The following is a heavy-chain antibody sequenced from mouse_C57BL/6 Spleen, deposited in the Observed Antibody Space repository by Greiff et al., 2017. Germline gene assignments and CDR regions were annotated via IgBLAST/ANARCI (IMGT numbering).Heavy chain of an antibody. CDR3: AREYDGYSNYFDY. CDR1: GYTFTDYN. D-gene: IGHD2-3*01. CDR2: INPNNGGT. V-gene: IGHV1-22*01. Sequence: VQLQQSGPELVKPGASVKMSCKASGYTFTDYNMHWVKQSHGKSLEWIGYINPNNGGTSYNQKFKGKATLTVNKSSSTAYMELRSLTSEDSAVYYCAREYDGYSNYFDYWGQGTTLTVSS. J-gene: IGHJ2*01.